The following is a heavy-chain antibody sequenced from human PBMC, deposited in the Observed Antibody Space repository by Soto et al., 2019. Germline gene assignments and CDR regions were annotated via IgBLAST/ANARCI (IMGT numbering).Heavy chain of an antibody. D-gene: IGHD3-22*01. CDR3: ARDPLYDYENLSHVLDI. CDR2: IYHTGST. J-gene: IGHJ3*02. CDR1: GGSINRASYY. V-gene: IGHV4-30-4*08. Sequence: SENLSITCTVYGGSINRASYYWGWIRQPPGKGLEWIGFIYHTGSTYYSPSLKSRVAISVDTSKNQLSLKLSSVTAADTAVYYCARDPLYDYENLSHVLDIWGQGTMVT.